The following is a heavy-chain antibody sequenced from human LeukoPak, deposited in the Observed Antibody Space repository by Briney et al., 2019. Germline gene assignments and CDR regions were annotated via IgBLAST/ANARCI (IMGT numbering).Heavy chain of an antibody. Sequence: GGSLRLSCAASGFTIGPYAMYWVRQGPGRGLEWVSVIKADGSGTFYADSVRGRFTTSRDNSKNSLYLQMNGLTSEDTALYYCATWAFYHNLDVWGQGTTVIVSS. CDR2: IKADGSGT. CDR1: GFTIGPYA. V-gene: IGHV3-43*02. D-gene: IGHD2/OR15-2a*01. J-gene: IGHJ6*02. CDR3: ATWAFYHNLDV.